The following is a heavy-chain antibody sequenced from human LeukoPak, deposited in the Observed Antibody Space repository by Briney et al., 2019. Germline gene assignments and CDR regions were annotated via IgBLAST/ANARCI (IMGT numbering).Heavy chain of an antibody. CDR1: GGSFSGYY. Sequence: SETLSLTCAVYGGSFSGYYWSWIRQPPGKGLEWIGEINHSGSTNYNPSLKSRVTISVDTSKNQFSLKLSSVTAADTAVYYCARGPYRVYYYGSGSSPNWFGPWGQGTLVTVSS. D-gene: IGHD3-10*01. CDR2: INHSGST. V-gene: IGHV4-34*01. J-gene: IGHJ5*02. CDR3: ARGPYRVYYYGSGSSPNWFGP.